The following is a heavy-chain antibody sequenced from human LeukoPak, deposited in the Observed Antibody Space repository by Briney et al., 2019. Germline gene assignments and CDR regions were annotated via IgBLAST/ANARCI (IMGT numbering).Heavy chain of an antibody. CDR1: GFTFSDYY. V-gene: IGHV3-11*01. J-gene: IGHJ3*02. Sequence: PGGSLRLSCAASGFTFSDYYMSWIRQAPGKGLEWVSYISSSGSTIYYADSVKGRFTISRDNAKNSLYLQMNSLRAEDTAVYYCARDSIYDYVWGSYRYLRGAFDIWGQGTMVTVSS. CDR3: ARDSIYDYVWGSYRYLRGAFDI. D-gene: IGHD3-16*02. CDR2: ISSSGSTI.